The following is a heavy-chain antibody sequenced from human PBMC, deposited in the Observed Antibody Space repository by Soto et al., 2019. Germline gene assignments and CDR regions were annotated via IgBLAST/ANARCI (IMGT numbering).Heavy chain of an antibody. Sequence: QVLWVESGGGVVQPGESLRLSCAASGFDFSSFAMQWVRQAPGKGLEWVTTISYDGSNEYYGDYVKGRFTSSRDNSKNTLHLQMNSLRTDDTGIYYCASVLDYWGQGTLVTVSS. CDR1: GFDFSSFA. V-gene: IGHV3-30*03. CDR3: ASVLDY. CDR2: ISYDGSNE. J-gene: IGHJ4*02.